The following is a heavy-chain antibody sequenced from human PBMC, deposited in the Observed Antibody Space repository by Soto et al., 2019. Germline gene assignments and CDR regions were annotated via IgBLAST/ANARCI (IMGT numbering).Heavy chain of an antibody. CDR2: IYYNGHT. V-gene: IGHV4-59*11. J-gene: IGHJ4*02. CDR3: TPANWPSEY. CDR1: GGSISNHY. D-gene: IGHD6-25*01. Sequence: QVQLQESGPGLVKPSETLSLTCTVSGGSISNHYWSWIRQPPGKGLEWIVYIYYNGHTNYNPSLKSRVPMSVDTSKNQISLQLSSVNAADRAAYYWTPANWPSEYWAQGTMVTSSS.